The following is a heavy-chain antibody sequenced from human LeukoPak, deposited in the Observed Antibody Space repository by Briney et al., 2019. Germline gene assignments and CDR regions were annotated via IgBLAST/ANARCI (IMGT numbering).Heavy chain of an antibody. J-gene: IGHJ4*02. CDR3: ARVEDYGSGSYPVFDY. V-gene: IGHV3-11*06. CDR2: ISSSSSYI. D-gene: IGHD3-10*01. Sequence: PGGSLRLSCAASGFIFSDYYMTWIRQAPGKRLEWVSSISSSSSYIYYADSVKGRFTISRDNAKNSLHLQMNSLRAEDTAVYYCARVEDYGSGSYPVFDYWGQGTLVTVSS. CDR1: GFIFSDYY.